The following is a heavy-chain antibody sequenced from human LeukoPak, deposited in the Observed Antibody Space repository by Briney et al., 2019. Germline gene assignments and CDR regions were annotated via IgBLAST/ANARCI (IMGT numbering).Heavy chain of an antibody. J-gene: IGHJ4*02. D-gene: IGHD3-16*01. CDR1: GFTFSANN. V-gene: IGHV3-30*02. CDR3: AKDGGGGTYSFDY. Sequence: GGSLRLSCVVSGFTFSANNMHWVRQAPGKGLEWVTFIDHDGSQKFYADSVKGRFTISRDNSKNALYLHINSLRPEDTAVYYCAKDGGGGTYSFDYWGQGSLVTVSS. CDR2: IDHDGSQK.